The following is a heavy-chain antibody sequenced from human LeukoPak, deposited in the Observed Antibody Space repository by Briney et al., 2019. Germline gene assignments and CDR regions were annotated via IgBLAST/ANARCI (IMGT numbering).Heavy chain of an antibody. Sequence: GGSLRLSCAASGFTFSSYAMNWVRQAPGRGLEWVSAISGGGDSTYYADSVKGRFTISRDNSKNTLYLQMNSLRAEDTAVYYCAKGPPAAQSFQHWGQGTLVTVSS. CDR2: ISGGGDST. V-gene: IGHV3-23*01. D-gene: IGHD2-2*01. CDR1: GFTFSSYA. J-gene: IGHJ1*01. CDR3: AKGPPAAQSFQH.